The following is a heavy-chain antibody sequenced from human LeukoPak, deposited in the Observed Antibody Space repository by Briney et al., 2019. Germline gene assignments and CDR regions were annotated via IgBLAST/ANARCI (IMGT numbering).Heavy chain of an antibody. V-gene: IGHV4-4*02. J-gene: IGHJ4*02. CDR3: AREGGFYRPLDY. Sequence: NPSGTLSLTRGVSGGSVINTNWWTWVRQPPGKVLEWIGEVHLDGRTNYNPSLESRLTMSVDVSENQVSLKLTSVTAADTAVYYCAREGGFYRPLDYSGQGTLVTVSS. CDR2: VHLDGRT. D-gene: IGHD3-3*01. CDR1: GGSVINTNW.